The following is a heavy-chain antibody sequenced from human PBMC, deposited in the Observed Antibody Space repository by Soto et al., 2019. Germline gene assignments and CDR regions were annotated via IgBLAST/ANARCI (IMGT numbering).Heavy chain of an antibody. CDR2: IFDGGSA. D-gene: IGHD4-17*01. J-gene: IGHJ6*02. V-gene: IGHV4-59*12. Sequence: PSETLSLTWTVSGGTITYYYRSWIRQAPGKGLEWVGYIFDGGSANYKPSLKSRVSFSLNRSQNQLYLKLSSVTGAETALAYSGSVERPPTVTGAYYFYAAHDWGQGTAVPVYS. CDR1: GGTITYYY. CDR3: GSVERPPTVTGAYYFYAAHD.